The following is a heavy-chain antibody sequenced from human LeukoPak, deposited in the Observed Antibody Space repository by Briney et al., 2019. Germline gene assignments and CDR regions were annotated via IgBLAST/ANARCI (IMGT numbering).Heavy chain of an antibody. Sequence: GGSQRLSCAASGFIFNSYSMNWVRQAPGKGLEWVSGVGPSGARTYYADSVKGRFTVSRDNSKNMVFLQMNSLRAEDTAIYYCAKDDAYLQYDDWGQGTLVTVSS. CDR3: AKDDAYLQYDD. J-gene: IGHJ4*02. V-gene: IGHV3-23*01. D-gene: IGHD5-24*01. CDR2: VGPSGART. CDR1: GFIFNSYS.